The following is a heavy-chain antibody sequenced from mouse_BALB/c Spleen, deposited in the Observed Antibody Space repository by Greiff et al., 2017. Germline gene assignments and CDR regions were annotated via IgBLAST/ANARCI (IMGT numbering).Heavy chain of an antibody. Sequence: QVQLQQSGAELVRPGSSVKISCKASGYAFSSYWMNWVKQRPGQGLEWIGQIYPGDGDTNYNGKFKGKATLTADKSSSTAYMQLSSLTSEDSAVYFCARTLYCNSGMDYWGQGTSVTVSS. CDR2: IYPGDGDT. CDR3: ARTLYCNSGMDY. CDR1: GYAFSSYW. D-gene: IGHD2-3*01. J-gene: IGHJ4*01. V-gene: IGHV1-80*01.